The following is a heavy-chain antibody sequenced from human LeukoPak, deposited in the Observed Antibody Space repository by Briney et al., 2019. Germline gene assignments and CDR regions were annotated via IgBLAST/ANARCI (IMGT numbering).Heavy chain of an antibody. CDR2: ISYDGSNK. J-gene: IGHJ4*02. CDR1: GFTFSSYG. V-gene: IGHV3-30*18. D-gene: IGHD6-13*01. Sequence: GGSLRLSCAASGFTFSSYGMHWVRQAPGKGLEWVAVISYDGSNKYYADSVKGRFTISRDNSKNTLYLQMNSLRAEDTAVYYCAKGGIGDYFDYWGQGTLVTVSS. CDR3: AKGGIGDYFDY.